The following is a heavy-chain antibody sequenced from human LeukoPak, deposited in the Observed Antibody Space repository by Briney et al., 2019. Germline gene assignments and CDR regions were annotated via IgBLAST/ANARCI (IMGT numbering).Heavy chain of an antibody. CDR2: ISVSGGST. CDR1: GFTFGTSA. D-gene: IGHD4-11*01. V-gene: IGHV3-23*01. Sequence: PGGSLRLSCAASGFTFGTSAMSWVRQAPGKGLEWVSVISVSGGSTYYADSVKGRFTISRDNSKNTLYLQMNSLRVEDTAVYYCAKGGGATVPFDNWGQGTLVTVSS. CDR3: AKGGGATVPFDN. J-gene: IGHJ4*02.